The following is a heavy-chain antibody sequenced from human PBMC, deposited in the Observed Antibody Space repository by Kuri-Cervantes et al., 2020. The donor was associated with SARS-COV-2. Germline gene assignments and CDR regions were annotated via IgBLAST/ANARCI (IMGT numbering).Heavy chain of an antibody. CDR2: ISGSGGST. V-gene: IGHV3-23*01. CDR3: SGRVAVARTVRFDY. J-gene: IGHJ4*02. Sequence: GESLKISCAASGFTFNMSWVRQAPGKGLEWVSAISGSGGSTYYADSVKGRFTISRDDSKNTSYLQMSSLKTEDTAVYFCSGRVAVARTVRFDYWGRGTLVTVSS. D-gene: IGHD6-19*01. CDR1: GFTFN.